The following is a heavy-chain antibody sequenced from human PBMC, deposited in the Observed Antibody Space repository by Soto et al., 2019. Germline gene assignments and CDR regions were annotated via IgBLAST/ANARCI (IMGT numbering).Heavy chain of an antibody. Sequence: GWSPRVSFAASGVTFDDYAMSCVRQAPGKSLPCLSAIRGSGGSTYYADSVKGRFTISRDNSKNTLYLQMNSLRAEDTGVYYCANSLNLSSLLTDWSGGSGYSRNDYWRQGSVDAVT. D-gene: IGHD2-15*01. V-gene: IGHV3-23*01. CDR2: IRGSGGST. CDR3: ANSLNLSSLLTDWSGGSGYSRNDY. J-gene: IGHJ4*02. CDR1: GVTFDDYA.